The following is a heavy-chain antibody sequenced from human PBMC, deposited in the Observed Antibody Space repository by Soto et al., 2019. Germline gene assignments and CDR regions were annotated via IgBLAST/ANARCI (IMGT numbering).Heavy chain of an antibody. CDR1: GGSISFYY. D-gene: IGHD6-19*01. V-gene: IGHV4-59*03. J-gene: IGHJ4*02. CDR3: AAGIAVAGVYDY. Sequence: SETLSLTCNVSGGSISFYYWSFIRQPPGKGLEWIGYIYYSGSTNYSPSLKSRLTISLDTSKNQFSMKLTSVTTADTAVYYCAAGIAVAGVYDYWSPGTLVTVSS. CDR2: IYYSGST.